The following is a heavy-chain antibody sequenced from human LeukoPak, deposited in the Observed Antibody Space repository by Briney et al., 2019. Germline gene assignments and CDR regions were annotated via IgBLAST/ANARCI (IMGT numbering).Heavy chain of an antibody. V-gene: IGHV3-21*01. D-gene: IGHD6-13*01. J-gene: IGHJ4*02. CDR2: ITSSSSYI. CDR3: VKDYKVYSSSWYYFDY. CDR1: GFTFNTYN. Sequence: PGGSLRLSCVASGFTFNTYNMNWVRQAPGKGLEWVSSITSSSSYIYYADSVKGRFTISRDNSKNTLYLQMNSLRAEDTAVYYCVKDYKVYSSSWYYFDYWGQGTLVTVSS.